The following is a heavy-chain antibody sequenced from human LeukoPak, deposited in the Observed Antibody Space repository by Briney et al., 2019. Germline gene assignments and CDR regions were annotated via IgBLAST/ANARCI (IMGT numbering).Heavy chain of an antibody. Sequence: GGSLRLSCAASGFTFTTYAMTWVRQAPGKGLEWVSAISGSGGSTYYADSVKGRFTISRDNSKNTLYLQMNSLRAEDTAVYYCAKHRPYYFDYWGQGTLVTVSS. CDR2: ISGSGGST. CDR1: GFTFTTYA. CDR3: AKHRPYYFDY. V-gene: IGHV3-23*01. J-gene: IGHJ4*02.